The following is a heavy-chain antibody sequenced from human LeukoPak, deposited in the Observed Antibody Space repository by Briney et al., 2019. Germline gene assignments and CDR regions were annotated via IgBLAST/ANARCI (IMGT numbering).Heavy chain of an antibody. Sequence: ASVKVSCKASGGTFSSYAISWVRQAPGQGLEWMGGIIPIFGTANYAQKFQGRVTITADESTSTAYMELSSLRSEDTAVYYCARGGSYHYYYYYGMDVWGQGTTVTVSS. J-gene: IGHJ6*02. CDR3: ARGGSYHYYYYYGMDV. D-gene: IGHD1-26*01. V-gene: IGHV1-69*13. CDR1: GGTFSSYA. CDR2: IIPIFGTA.